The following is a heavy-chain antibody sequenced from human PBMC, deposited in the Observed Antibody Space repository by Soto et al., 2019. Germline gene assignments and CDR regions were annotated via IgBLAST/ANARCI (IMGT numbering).Heavy chain of an antibody. D-gene: IGHD6-13*01. CDR3: AKNGPTRYSSSWYQTSLYYYYGMDV. CDR2: ISGSGGST. Sequence: PGGSLRLSCAASGFTFSSYAMSWVRQAPGKGLEWVSAISGSGGSTYYADSVKGRFTISRDNSKNTLYLQMNSLRAEDTAVYYCAKNGPTRYSSSWYQTSLYYYYGMDVWGQGTTVTVSS. V-gene: IGHV3-23*01. J-gene: IGHJ6*02. CDR1: GFTFSSYA.